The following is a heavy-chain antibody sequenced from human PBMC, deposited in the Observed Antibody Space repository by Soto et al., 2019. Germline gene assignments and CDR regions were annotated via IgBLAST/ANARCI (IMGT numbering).Heavy chain of an antibody. CDR3: AVNDYLDY. CDR2: IKRKSDGGTT. J-gene: IGHJ4*02. CDR1: GFTFSNAW. Sequence: GGSLRLSCAASGFTFSNAWMIWVRQAPGKGLEWVGRIKRKSDGGTTDYAAPVKGRFTISRDDSANTLYLQMNSLKSEDTAVYFCAVNDYLDYWGQGALVTVSS. V-gene: IGHV3-15*01.